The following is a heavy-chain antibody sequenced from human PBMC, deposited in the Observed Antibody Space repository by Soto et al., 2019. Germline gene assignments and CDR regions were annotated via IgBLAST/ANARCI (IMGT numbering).Heavy chain of an antibody. D-gene: IGHD2-2*01. J-gene: IGHJ6*02. Sequence: SGGSLRLSCAASGFTVSSNYMSWVRQAPGKGLEWVSVIYSVGSTYYADSVKGRFTISRDNSKNTLYLQMNSLRAEDTAVYYCARTPGGYCSSTSCSDFYYYGMDVWGQGTTVTVSS. V-gene: IGHV3-53*01. CDR1: GFTVSSNY. CDR3: ARTPGGYCSSTSCSDFYYYGMDV. CDR2: IYSVGST.